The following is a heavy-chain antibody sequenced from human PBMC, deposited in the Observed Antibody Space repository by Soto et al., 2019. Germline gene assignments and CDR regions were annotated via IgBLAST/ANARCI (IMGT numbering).Heavy chain of an antibody. CDR2: ISYDGSNK. D-gene: IGHD6-13*01. CDR1: GFTFSSYA. J-gene: IGHJ4*02. V-gene: IGHV3-30-3*01. CDR3: ASPRPAPYSSSWRFDY. Sequence: QVQLVESGGGVVQPGRSLRLSCAASGFTFSSYAMHWVRQAPGKGLEWVAVISYDGSNKYYADSVKGRFTISRDNSKNTLYLQMTSLRAEDTAVYYCASPRPAPYSSSWRFDYWGQGTLVTVSS.